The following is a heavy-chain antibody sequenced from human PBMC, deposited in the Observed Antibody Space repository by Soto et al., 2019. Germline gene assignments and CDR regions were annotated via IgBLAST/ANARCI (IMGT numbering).Heavy chain of an antibody. CDR1: GGTFSSYA. CDR2: IIPIFGTA. D-gene: IGHD5-12*01. CDR3: ASDGEGGYFY. V-gene: IGHV1-69*05. J-gene: IGHJ4*02. Sequence: VASVKVSCKASGGTFSSYAISWVRQAPGQGLEWMGGIIPIFGTANYADSVKGRFTISRDNAKNSLYLQMNSLRAEDTDVYYCASDGEGGYFYWGQGTLVNVSS.